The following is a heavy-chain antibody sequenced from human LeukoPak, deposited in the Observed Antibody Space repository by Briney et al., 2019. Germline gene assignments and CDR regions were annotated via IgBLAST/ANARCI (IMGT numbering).Heavy chain of an antibody. J-gene: IGHJ4*02. Sequence: GGSLRLSCAASGFTFSSYAMHWVRQAPGKGLEWVAVISYDGSNKYYADSVKGRFTISRDNSKNTLYLQMNSLRAEDTAVYYCAREASSGWSTLYYFDYWGQGTLVTVSS. CDR3: AREASSGWSTLYYFDY. D-gene: IGHD6-19*01. V-gene: IGHV3-30-3*01. CDR2: ISYDGSNK. CDR1: GFTFSSYA.